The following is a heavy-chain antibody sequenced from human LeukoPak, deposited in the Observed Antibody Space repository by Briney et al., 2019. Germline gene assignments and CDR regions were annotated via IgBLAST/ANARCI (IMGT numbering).Heavy chain of an antibody. CDR3: ARDIRLSGYFDY. Sequence: KVSCKASGYTFTSYGISWVRQAPGQGLEWMGGIIPIFGTANYAQKFQGRVTITADESTSTAYMELSSLRSEDTAVYYCARDIRLSGYFDYWGQGTLVTVSS. CDR2: IIPIFGTA. J-gene: IGHJ4*02. V-gene: IGHV1-69*01. D-gene: IGHD2-15*01. CDR1: GYTFTSYG.